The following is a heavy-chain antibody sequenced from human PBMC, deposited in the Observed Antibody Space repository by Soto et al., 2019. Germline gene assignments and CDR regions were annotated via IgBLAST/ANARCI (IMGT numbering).Heavy chain of an antibody. Sequence: ASVKVSCKASGYSFTGYSMHWVRQAPGQGLEWMGWINPKNGATNYAQKFQGWVTMTRDTSISTAYMELSRLRSDDTAVYYCARAGQVGYSSSSGADHYYYGMDVWGQGTTVTVSS. D-gene: IGHD6-6*01. J-gene: IGHJ6*02. V-gene: IGHV1-2*04. CDR2: INPKNGAT. CDR1: GYSFTGYS. CDR3: ARAGQVGYSSSSGADHYYYGMDV.